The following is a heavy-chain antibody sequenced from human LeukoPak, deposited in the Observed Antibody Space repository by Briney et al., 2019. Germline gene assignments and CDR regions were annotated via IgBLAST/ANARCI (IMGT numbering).Heavy chain of an antibody. Sequence: GGSLRLSCAASGFTFSSYSMSWVRQAPGKGLEWVGRIKGKTDGGTTDYAAPVKGRFTISRDDSKNTLYLQMNSLKTEDTAVYYCTARYCRSTSCYGEYFQRWGQGTLVTVSS. V-gene: IGHV3-15*01. CDR2: IKGKTDGGTT. J-gene: IGHJ1*01. CDR3: TARYCRSTSCYGEYFQR. CDR1: GFTFSSYS. D-gene: IGHD2-2*01.